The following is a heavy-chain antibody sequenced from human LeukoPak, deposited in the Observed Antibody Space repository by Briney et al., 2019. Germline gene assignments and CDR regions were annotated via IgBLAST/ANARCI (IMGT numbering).Heavy chain of an antibody. CDR3: ATNCSSTRCYDY. CDR2: ISGSGSSK. D-gene: IGHD2-2*01. J-gene: IGHJ4*02. CDR1: GFTFTNYA. Sequence: GGSLTLSCAASGFTFTNYAMSWVRQAPGKGLEWVSAISGSGSSKYYADSVKGRFTISRDNAKNTLYLQMNSLRAEDTAIYFCATNCSSTRCYDYWGQGTLVTVSS. V-gene: IGHV3-23*01.